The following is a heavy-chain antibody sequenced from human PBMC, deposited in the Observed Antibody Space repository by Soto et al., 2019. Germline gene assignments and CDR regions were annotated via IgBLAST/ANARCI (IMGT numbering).Heavy chain of an antibody. CDR2: TYYRSRWYN. CDR3: AGTTSLQWYYMDV. D-gene: IGHD1-7*01. V-gene: IGHV6-1*01. Sequence: PSQTLSLTCAISGDSVSSNSAAWNWIRQSPSGGLEWLGRTYYRSRWYNDYAVSVRSRITINPDTSENQFSLHLNSVTPEDTALYYCAGTTSLQWYYMDVWGKETTLTVSS. J-gene: IGHJ6*03. CDR1: GDSVSSNSAA.